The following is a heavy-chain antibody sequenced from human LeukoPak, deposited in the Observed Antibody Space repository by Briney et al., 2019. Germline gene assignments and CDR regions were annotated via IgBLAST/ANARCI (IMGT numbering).Heavy chain of an antibody. CDR2: ISIASSYI. V-gene: IGHV3-21*01. J-gene: IGHJ6*03. CDR3: ARWLQTRYYMDV. D-gene: IGHD5-24*01. Sequence: GGSLRLSCAAAGFSFSTYDMNWVRQAPGKGLEWVSSISIASSYIFYADSVKGRFTISRENANNSLYLQMSSLRAEDTAVYYCARWLQTRYYMDVWGKGTTVTVSS. CDR1: GFSFSTYD.